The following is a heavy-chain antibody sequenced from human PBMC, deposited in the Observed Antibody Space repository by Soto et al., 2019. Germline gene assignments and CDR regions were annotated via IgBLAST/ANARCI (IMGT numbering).Heavy chain of an antibody. CDR2: ISAYNGNT. CDR3: AREVPGDIVVVVAATHRFDP. J-gene: IGHJ5*02. V-gene: IGHV1-18*01. Sequence: ASVKVSCKASGYTFTSYGISWVRQAPGQGLEWMGWISAYNGNTNYAQKLQGRVTMTTDTSTSTAYMELRSLRSDDTAVYYCAREVPGDIVVVVAATHRFDPWGQGTLVTVSS. CDR1: GYTFTSYG. D-gene: IGHD2-15*01.